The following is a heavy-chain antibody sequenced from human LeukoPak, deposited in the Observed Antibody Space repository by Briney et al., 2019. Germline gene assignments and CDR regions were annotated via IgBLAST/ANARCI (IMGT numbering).Heavy chain of an antibody. CDR1: GFTFSSYA. Sequence: GGSLRLPCAASGFTFSSYAMHWVRQAPGKGLEWVAVISYDGSNKYYADSVKGRFTISRDNSKNTLYLQMNSLRAEDTAVYYCARGSSGFDYWGQGTLVTVSS. J-gene: IGHJ4*02. V-gene: IGHV3-30-3*01. CDR3: ARGSSGFDY. CDR2: ISYDGSNK. D-gene: IGHD3-22*01.